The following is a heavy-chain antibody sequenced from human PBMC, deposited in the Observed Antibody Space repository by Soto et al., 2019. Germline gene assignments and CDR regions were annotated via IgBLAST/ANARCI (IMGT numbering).Heavy chain of an antibody. V-gene: IGHV1-18*01. CDR1: GYTFTSYG. J-gene: IGHJ4*02. D-gene: IGHD1-26*01. Sequence: ASVKVSCKASGYTFTSYGISWVRQAPGQGLEWMGWISAYNGNANYAQKLQGRVTMTTDSSTSTAYMELRSLRSDDTAVYYCARDAAVGLFDYWGQGTLVTVSS. CDR2: ISAYNGNA. CDR3: ARDAAVGLFDY.